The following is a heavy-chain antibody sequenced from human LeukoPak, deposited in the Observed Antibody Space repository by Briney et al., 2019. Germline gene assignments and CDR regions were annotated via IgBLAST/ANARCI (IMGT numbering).Heavy chain of an antibody. Sequence: GGSLRLSCAASGFTLSNYSMNWVRQAPGKGLEWVAFISSSSSYIFYADSLKGRSTISRDNAKNSLYLQMNSLRADDTAVYYCARDLAYGDDGLWGQGTLVTVSS. CDR1: GFTLSNYS. V-gene: IGHV3-21*01. J-gene: IGHJ4*02. CDR3: ARDLAYGDDGL. CDR2: ISSSSSYI. D-gene: IGHD4-17*01.